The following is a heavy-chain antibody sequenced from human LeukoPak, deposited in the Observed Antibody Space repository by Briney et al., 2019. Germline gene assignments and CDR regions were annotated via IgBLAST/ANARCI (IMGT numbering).Heavy chain of an antibody. CDR3: ARVKGRYDYYGMDV. J-gene: IGHJ6*02. V-gene: IGHV3-48*01. CDR1: GFTFSSYS. Sequence: PGGSLRLSCAASGFTFSSYSMNWVRQAPGKGLEWVSKISSSSSSIYYVDSVKGRFTISRDNAKNSLYLQMNSLRAEDTAEYYCARVKGRYDYYGMDVWGQGTTVTVSS. D-gene: IGHD1-14*01. CDR2: ISSSSSSI.